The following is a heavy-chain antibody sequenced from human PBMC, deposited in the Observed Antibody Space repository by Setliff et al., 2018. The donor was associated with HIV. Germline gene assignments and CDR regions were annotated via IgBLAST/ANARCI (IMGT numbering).Heavy chain of an antibody. Sequence: ASVKVSCKTSGFTFSRYGFSWVRQAPGQGLEWMGWISAYNLNTNYAQKFQGRVTMTTDTSASTGYMELRSLRSDDTAVYYCARAYYHDSSGYQGFDYWGQGTLVTVSS. CDR2: ISAYNLNT. D-gene: IGHD3-22*01. CDR3: ARAYYHDSSGYQGFDY. CDR1: GFTFSRYG. J-gene: IGHJ4*02. V-gene: IGHV1-18*01.